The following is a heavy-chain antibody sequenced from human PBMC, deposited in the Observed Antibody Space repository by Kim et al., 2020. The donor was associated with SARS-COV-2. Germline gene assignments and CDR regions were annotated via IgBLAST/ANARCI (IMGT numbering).Heavy chain of an antibody. Sequence: SETLSLTCTVSGGSISSYYWSWIRQPPGKGLEWIGYIYYSGSTNYNPSLKSRVTISVDTSKNQFSLKLSSLTAADTPVYYCARDLWGGSWYFDLCGRGTL. D-gene: IGHD3-16*01. V-gene: IGHV4-59*01. J-gene: IGHJ2*01. CDR3: ARDLWGGSWYFDL. CDR2: IYYSGST. CDR1: GGSISSYY.